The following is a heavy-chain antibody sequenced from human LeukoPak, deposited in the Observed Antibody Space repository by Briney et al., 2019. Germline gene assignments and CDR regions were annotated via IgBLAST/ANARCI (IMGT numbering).Heavy chain of an antibody. J-gene: IGHJ6*03. Sequence: GGSLRLSRAASGFTFSSYAMSWVRQAPGKGLEWVSAISGSGGSTYYADSVKGRFTISRDNSKNTLYLQMNSLRAEDTAVYYCAKRTEDYYYYYMDVWGKGTTVTVSS. D-gene: IGHD1-14*01. CDR3: AKRTEDYYYYYMDV. CDR2: ISGSGGST. CDR1: GFTFSSYA. V-gene: IGHV3-23*01.